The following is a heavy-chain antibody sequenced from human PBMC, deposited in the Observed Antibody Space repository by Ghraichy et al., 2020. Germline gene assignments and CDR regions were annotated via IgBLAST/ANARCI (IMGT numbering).Heavy chain of an antibody. V-gene: IGHV1-2*02. CDR3: ARDRGQGGLSSGFDY. D-gene: IGHD6-19*01. J-gene: IGHJ4*02. CDR1: GYTFTGYY. Sequence: ASVKVSCKASGYTFTGYYIHWVRQAPGQGLEWMGWINPNSGGTKYAQKFQGRVTMTRDTSISTAYMELSRLRSDDTAVYYCARDRGQGGLSSGFDYWGQGTRVTASS. CDR2: INPNSGGT.